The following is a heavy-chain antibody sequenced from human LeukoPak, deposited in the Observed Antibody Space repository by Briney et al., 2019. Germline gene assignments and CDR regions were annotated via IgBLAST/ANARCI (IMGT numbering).Heavy chain of an antibody. J-gene: IGHJ2*01. CDR2: ISSSSSYT. CDR1: GFTFSYYY. D-gene: IGHD3-10*01. Sequence: PGGSLRLSCAASGFTFSYYYMTWIRQAPGKGLGWVSYISSSSSYTNYADSVKGRFTISRDNAKNSLYLQMNSLRAEDTAVYYCARDNYGSGNYPWYFDLWGRGTLVTVSS. V-gene: IGHV3-11*06. CDR3: ARDNYGSGNYPWYFDL.